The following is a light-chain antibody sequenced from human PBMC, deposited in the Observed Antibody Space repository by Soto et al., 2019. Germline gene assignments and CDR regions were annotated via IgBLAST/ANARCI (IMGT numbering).Light chain of an antibody. Sequence: EIVLTQSPGTLSLSLGERVTLSCRASQTVRSIYVAWYQQKPGQAPRLLIYGASSRATGIPDRFSGSGSGTDFTLTISRLEPEDFAVYYCQQYDSSPKTFGQGTKVDIK. CDR2: GAS. CDR1: QTVRSIY. CDR3: QQYDSSPKT. V-gene: IGKV3-20*01. J-gene: IGKJ1*01.